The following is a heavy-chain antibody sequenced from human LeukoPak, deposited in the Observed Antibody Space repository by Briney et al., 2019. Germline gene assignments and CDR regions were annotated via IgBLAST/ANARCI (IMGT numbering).Heavy chain of an antibody. CDR3: ARYGDLIYFDY. D-gene: IGHD4-17*01. Sequence: GGSLRLSCAASGFTVSSNYMSWVRQAPGKGLEWVSVIYSGGSTYYADSVKGRFTISRDNSKNTLYLQMNSLRAEDTAVYYYARYGDLIYFDYWGQGTLVTVSS. CDR1: GFTVSSNY. CDR2: IYSGGST. J-gene: IGHJ4*02. V-gene: IGHV3-66*01.